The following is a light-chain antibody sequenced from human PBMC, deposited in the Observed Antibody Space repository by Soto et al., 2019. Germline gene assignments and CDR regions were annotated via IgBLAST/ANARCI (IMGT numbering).Light chain of an antibody. Sequence: SYELTQPPSVSVAPGQTVRVTCGGKNIGSKSVHWYQQKPGQAPVLVVYDDSDRPSGIPERISASNSGNTATLTISGLQADDEADYYCCSYTSSSIRVFGGGTKLTVL. CDR2: DDS. CDR3: CSYTSSSIRV. V-gene: IGLV3-21*02. J-gene: IGLJ3*02. CDR1: NIGSKS.